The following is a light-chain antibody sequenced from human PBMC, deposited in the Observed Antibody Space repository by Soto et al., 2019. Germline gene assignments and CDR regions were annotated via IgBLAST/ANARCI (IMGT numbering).Light chain of an antibody. Sequence: QSALTQPPSASGSPGQSVTISCTGTSSDVGAYKYVSWYQQYPGKAPKLMIYEVSKRPSGVPDRFSGSKSGNTASLTVSGLQAEDEADYYFTSYVGSNIWVFGGGTKLTVL. CDR1: SSDVGAYKY. J-gene: IGLJ3*02. V-gene: IGLV2-8*01. CDR3: TSYVGSNIWV. CDR2: EVS.